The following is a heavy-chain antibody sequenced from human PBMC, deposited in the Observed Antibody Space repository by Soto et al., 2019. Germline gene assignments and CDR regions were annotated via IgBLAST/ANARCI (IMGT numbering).Heavy chain of an antibody. J-gene: IGHJ4*02. CDR3: AKGVGSQQFDY. D-gene: IGHD1-26*01. Sequence: PGGSLRLSCAASGFTFSSYAMSWVRQAPGKGLEWVSTITGSGGNTFYANSVKGRFTISRDNSKNTLYLQMNTLRAEDTALYYCAKGVGSQQFDYWGQGTLVTVSS. CDR2: ITGSGGNT. CDR1: GFTFSSYA. V-gene: IGHV3-23*01.